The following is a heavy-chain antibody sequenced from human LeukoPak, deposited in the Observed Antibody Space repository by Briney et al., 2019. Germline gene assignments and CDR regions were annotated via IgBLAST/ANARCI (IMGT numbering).Heavy chain of an antibody. V-gene: IGHV4-59*12. CDR1: GGSISSYY. CDR2: IYYSGST. D-gene: IGHD5-18*01. Sequence: SETLSLTCTVSGGSISSYYWSWIRQPPGKGLEWIGYIYYSGSTNYNPSLKSRVTISVDTSKNQFSLKLSSVTAADTAVYYCARVDTEDYWGQGTLVTVSS. CDR3: ARVDTEDY. J-gene: IGHJ4*02.